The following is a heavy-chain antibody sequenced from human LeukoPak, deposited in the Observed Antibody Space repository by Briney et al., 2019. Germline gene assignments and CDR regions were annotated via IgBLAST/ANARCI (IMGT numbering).Heavy chain of an antibody. CDR1: GGSISSGGYY. CDR2: IYYSGST. J-gene: IGHJ4*02. V-gene: IGHV4-31*03. CDR3: ARDSWDSSGYYHDY. D-gene: IGHD3-22*01. Sequence: SETLSLTCTVSGGSISSGGYYWSWIRQHPGKGLEWIGYIYYSGSTYYNPSLKSRVTISVDTSKNQFSPKLSSVTAADTAVYYCARDSWDSSGYYHDYWGQGTLVTVSS.